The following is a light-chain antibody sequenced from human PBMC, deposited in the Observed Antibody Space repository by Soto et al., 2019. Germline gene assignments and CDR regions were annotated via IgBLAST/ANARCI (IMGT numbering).Light chain of an antibody. CDR2: RAS. CDR3: QQYKNLWT. J-gene: IGKJ1*01. CDR1: QSIYSN. Sequence: IVMTQSPATLSLSPGERATLSCRAGQSIYSNVAWYHQRPGQAPRLLIYRASTRATGVPARFSGSGGGTEFPITSSGLQAEDFALYYCQQYKNLWTFGQGTKVEIK. V-gene: IGKV3-15*01.